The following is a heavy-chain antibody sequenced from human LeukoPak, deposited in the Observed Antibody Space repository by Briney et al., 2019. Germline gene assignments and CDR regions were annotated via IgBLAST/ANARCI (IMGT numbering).Heavy chain of an antibody. V-gene: IGHV1-69*05. CDR3: AMSPRGYSGYGLSFGNWFDP. J-gene: IGHJ5*02. D-gene: IGHD5-12*01. CDR2: IIPIFGTA. Sequence: SVKVSCKASGGTFSSYAISWVRQAPGQGLEWMGGIIPIFGTANYAQKFQGRVTMTRDTSTSTVYMELSSLRSEDTAVYYCAMSPRGYSGYGLSFGNWFDPWGQGTLVTVSS. CDR1: GGTFSSYA.